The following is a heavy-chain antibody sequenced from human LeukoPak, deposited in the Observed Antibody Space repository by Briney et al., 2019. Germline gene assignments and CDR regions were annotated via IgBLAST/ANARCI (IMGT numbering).Heavy chain of an antibody. V-gene: IGHV4-34*01. CDR2: INQSGRT. CDR1: GGSFSGYY. D-gene: IGHD6-19*01. J-gene: IGHJ4*02. CDR3: ARHASVDGNWPRPLDY. Sequence: SETLSLTCAVYGGSFSGYYWSWIRQVPGKGLEWLGEINQSGRTNYNPSLKSRVTISVDTSKNQISLNLSFVTATDTAVYYCARHASVDGNWPRPLDYWGQGSLVTVSS.